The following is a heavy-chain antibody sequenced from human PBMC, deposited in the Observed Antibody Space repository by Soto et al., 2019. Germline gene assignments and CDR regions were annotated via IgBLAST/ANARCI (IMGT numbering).Heavy chain of an antibody. Sequence: GASVKVSCKASGGTFSSYAISWVRQAPGQGLEWMGGIIPLFRKTSYAQKFQGRMTITADDSTSTAYMELSSLRSEDTAMYYCARSSAEPEAGTHNWLDPWGQGTLVTVSS. V-gene: IGHV1-69*13. CDR2: IIPLFRKT. J-gene: IGHJ5*02. CDR1: GGTFSSYA. D-gene: IGHD6-13*01. CDR3: ARSSAEPEAGTHNWLDP.